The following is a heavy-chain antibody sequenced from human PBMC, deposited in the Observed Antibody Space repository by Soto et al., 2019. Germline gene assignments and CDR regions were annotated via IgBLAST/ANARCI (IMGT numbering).Heavy chain of an antibody. J-gene: IGHJ6*04. CDR1: GYSFTSYW. Sequence: GESLKISCXGSGYSFTSYWISWVRQMPGKGLEWMGRIDPSDSYTNYSPSFQGHVTISADKSISTAYLQWSSLKASDTAMYSFARRGSGWGHYGMDVWGRGTTVTVS. CDR3: ARRGSGWGHYGMDV. D-gene: IGHD6-19*01. V-gene: IGHV5-10-1*01. CDR2: IDPSDSYT.